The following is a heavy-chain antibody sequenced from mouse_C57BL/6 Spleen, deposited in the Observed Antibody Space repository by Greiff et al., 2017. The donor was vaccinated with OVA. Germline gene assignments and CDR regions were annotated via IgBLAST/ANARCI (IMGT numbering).Heavy chain of an antibody. CDR1: GYTFTSYW. Sequence: QVQLQQPGAELVKPGASVKLSCKASGYTFTSYWMQWVKQRPGQGLEWIGEIDPSDSYTNYSQKFKGKSTLTVDTSSSTAYMQLSSLPSEDSVVYYCARLGTVDAMDYWGRGTSVTVSS. J-gene: IGHJ4*01. CDR2: IDPSDSYT. CDR3: ARLGTVDAMDY. V-gene: IGHV1-50*01. D-gene: IGHD1-1*01.